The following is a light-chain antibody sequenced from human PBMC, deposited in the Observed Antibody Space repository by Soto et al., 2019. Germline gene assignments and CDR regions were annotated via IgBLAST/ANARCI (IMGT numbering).Light chain of an antibody. Sequence: QSALTQPPSASGTPGQRVTISCSGSSSNIGSNSVYWYQQLPGTAPKLLIYSNNQRPSGVPDRFSGSRSGTSASLAISGLRSEDEADYYCAAWDDSLSGYVVFGGGTKLTVL. J-gene: IGLJ2*01. CDR3: AAWDDSLSGYVV. CDR2: SNN. V-gene: IGLV1-47*02. CDR1: SSNIGSNS.